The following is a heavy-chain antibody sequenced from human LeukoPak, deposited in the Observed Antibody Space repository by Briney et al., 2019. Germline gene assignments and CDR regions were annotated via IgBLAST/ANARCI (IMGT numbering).Heavy chain of an antibody. Sequence: GRSLRLSCAASGFTFSSYGMHCVRQAPGKGLERVAVIWNDGSHEYYADSEKGRFTISRDNSRNTVYLQMNSLRAEDTAVYYCAKDATEYGDSHFDCWGQGSLVTVSS. CDR1: GFTFSSYG. V-gene: IGHV3-33*06. CDR2: IWNDGSHE. CDR3: AKDATEYGDSHFDC. J-gene: IGHJ4*02. D-gene: IGHD4-17*01.